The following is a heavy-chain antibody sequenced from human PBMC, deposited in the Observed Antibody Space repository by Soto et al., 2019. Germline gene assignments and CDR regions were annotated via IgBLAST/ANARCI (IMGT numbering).Heavy chain of an antibody. J-gene: IGHJ6*02. Sequence: VGSLRLSCAASGFTFSSYAMHWVRQAPGKGLEWVAVISYDGSNKYYADSVKGRFTISRDNSRNTLYLQMNSLRAEDTAVYYCARDLNLNGMDVWGQGTTVTVSS. CDR1: GFTFSSYA. CDR3: ARDLNLNGMDV. V-gene: IGHV3-30-3*01. D-gene: IGHD3-9*01. CDR2: ISYDGSNK.